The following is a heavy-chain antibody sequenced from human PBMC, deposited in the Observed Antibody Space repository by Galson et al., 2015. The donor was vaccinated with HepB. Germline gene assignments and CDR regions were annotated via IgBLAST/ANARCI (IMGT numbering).Heavy chain of an antibody. V-gene: IGHV3-33*01. D-gene: IGHD2-21*01. CDR1: GLTFRRSG. CDR2: IQHVGSPI. J-gene: IGHJ3*02. CDR3: ARETSRIVFHALDI. Sequence: SLRLSCAASGLTFRRSGMHWVRQAPGKGLEWLAVIQHVGSPIRYADSVKGRFTVSRDNSKNTLYLEMNNLRAEDTAVYYCARETSRIVFHALDIWGQGTMVTVSS.